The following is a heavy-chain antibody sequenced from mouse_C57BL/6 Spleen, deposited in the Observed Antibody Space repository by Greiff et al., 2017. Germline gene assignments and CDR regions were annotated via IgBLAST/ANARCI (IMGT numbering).Heavy chain of an antibody. CDR3: ARGGGTPYYAMDY. D-gene: IGHD3-3*01. Sequence: QVQLKQSGPELVKPGASVKISCKASGYAFSSSWLNWVKQRPGKGLEWIGRIYPGDGDTNYNGKFKGKATLTADKSSSTAYMQLSSLTSEDSAVYFCARGGGTPYYAMDYWGQGTSVTVSS. CDR2: IYPGDGDT. J-gene: IGHJ4*01. CDR1: GYAFSSSW. V-gene: IGHV1-82*01.